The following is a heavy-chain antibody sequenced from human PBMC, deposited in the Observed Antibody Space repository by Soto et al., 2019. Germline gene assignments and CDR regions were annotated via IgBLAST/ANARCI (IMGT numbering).Heavy chain of an antibody. V-gene: IGHV1-69*01. Sequence: QVQLVQSGAEVKKPGSSVKVSCKASGGTFSSYAISWVRQAPGQGLEWMGGIIPIFGTANYAQKFQGRVTITADESTSTAYMELSSLRSEDTAVYYCAREGGLWSGYYPRVSSAYYYYGMDVWGQGTTVTVSS. CDR2: IIPIFGTA. J-gene: IGHJ6*02. CDR1: GGTFSSYA. CDR3: AREGGLWSGYYPRVSSAYYYYGMDV. D-gene: IGHD3-3*01.